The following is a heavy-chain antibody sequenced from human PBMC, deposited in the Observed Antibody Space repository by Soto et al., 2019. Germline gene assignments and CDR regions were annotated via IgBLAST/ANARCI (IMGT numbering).Heavy chain of an antibody. J-gene: IGHJ5*02. CDR3: TVRGGCLGP. Sequence: LRLSFAASGLTFNDVWISLVRQAPGKGLDCVGRIKTKAECETTDCXXPVKGRFXXSIDDSNNIVXLETNXLKTEDTAVYYCTVRGGCLGPWRQGILVTVSS. V-gene: IGHV3-15*01. D-gene: IGHD3-22*01. CDR2: IKTKAECETT. CDR1: GLTFNDVW.